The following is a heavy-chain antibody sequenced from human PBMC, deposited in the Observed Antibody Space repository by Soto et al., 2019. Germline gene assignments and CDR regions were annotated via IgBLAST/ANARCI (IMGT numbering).Heavy chain of an antibody. D-gene: IGHD6-13*01. CDR1: GYTFTSYG. J-gene: IGHJ5*02. Sequence: ASVKVSCKASGYTFTSYGISWVRQAPGQGLEWMGWISAHNGNTKYAQKLQGRVTMTTDTSTSTAYMELRSLRSDDTAVYYCARDPRIATINWFDPWGQGTLVTGS. CDR2: ISAHNGNT. V-gene: IGHV1-18*01. CDR3: ARDPRIATINWFDP.